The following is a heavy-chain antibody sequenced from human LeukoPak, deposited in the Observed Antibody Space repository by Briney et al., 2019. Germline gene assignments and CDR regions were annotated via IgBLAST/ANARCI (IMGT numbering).Heavy chain of an antibody. CDR3: AKAAIVATGPYFDY. V-gene: IGHV3-30*04. CDR1: GFTSSSYA. J-gene: IGHJ4*02. D-gene: IGHD5-12*01. CDR2: ISYDGSNK. Sequence: GGSLRLSCAASGFTSSSYAMHWVRQAPGKGLEWVAVISYDGSNKYYADSVKGRFTISRDNANNLLYLEMNSLRAEDTAVYYCAKAAIVATGPYFDYWGQGTLVTVSS.